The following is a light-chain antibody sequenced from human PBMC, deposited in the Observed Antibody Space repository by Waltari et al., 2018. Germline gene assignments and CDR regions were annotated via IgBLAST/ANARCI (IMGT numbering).Light chain of an antibody. Sequence: QSALTQPASVSGSPGQSITISCTGTSSDVGGYNYVSWYQQHPGKAPKLMIYDVSNRPSGVSKRFSGSKSGNTASLIISGLQAEDEADYYCSSYTSSSLYVFGRGTKVTVL. CDR2: DVS. V-gene: IGLV2-14*03. CDR1: SSDVGGYNY. J-gene: IGLJ1*01. CDR3: SSYTSSSLYV.